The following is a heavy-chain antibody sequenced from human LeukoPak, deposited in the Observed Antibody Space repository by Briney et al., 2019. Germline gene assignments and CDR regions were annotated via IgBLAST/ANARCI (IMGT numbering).Heavy chain of an antibody. D-gene: IGHD2-2*01. CDR2: INPSGGST. J-gene: IGHJ2*01. CDR1: GYTFTSYY. CDR3: AREDIVVVPAADDYWYFDL. Sequence: ASVKVSCKASGYTFTSYYMHWVRQAPGQRLEWMGIINPSGGSTSYAQKFQGRVTMTRDTSTSTVYMELSSLRSEDTAVYYCAREDIVVVPAADDYWYFDLWGRGTLVTVSS. V-gene: IGHV1-46*03.